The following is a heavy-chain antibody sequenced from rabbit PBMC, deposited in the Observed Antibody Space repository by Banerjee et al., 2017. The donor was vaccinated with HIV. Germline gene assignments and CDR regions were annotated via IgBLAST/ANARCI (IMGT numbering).Heavy chain of an antibody. CDR3: ARDRTAGYAGYAYAPYGMDL. Sequence: QEQLEESGGDLVKPEGSLTLTCTVSGFSLSSYGVSWVRQAPGKGLEWIACIDAGSSGNNYVANWAKGRFTISRSTSLNTVTLQMTSLTAADTATYFCARDRTAGYAGYAYAPYGMDLWGPGTLVTVS. CDR1: GFSLSSYG. V-gene: IGHV1S45*01. CDR2: IDAGSSGNN. J-gene: IGHJ6*01. D-gene: IGHD6-1*01.